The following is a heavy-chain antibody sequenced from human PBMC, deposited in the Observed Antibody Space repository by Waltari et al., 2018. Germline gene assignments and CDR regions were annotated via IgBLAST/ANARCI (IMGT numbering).Heavy chain of an antibody. Sequence: QVQLVQSGAEVKRPGASVKVSCKASGYTFTSYNIHWVRQAPGQGLEWMGIIKPSDGGTSYAQRFRGRVTMTRDTSTSTVYMEMSSLRSEDTAVYYCAGERAATFYFDFWGQGTLVTFSS. J-gene: IGHJ4*02. CDR2: IKPSDGGT. CDR3: AGERAATFYFDF. V-gene: IGHV1-46*01. CDR1: GYTFTSYN.